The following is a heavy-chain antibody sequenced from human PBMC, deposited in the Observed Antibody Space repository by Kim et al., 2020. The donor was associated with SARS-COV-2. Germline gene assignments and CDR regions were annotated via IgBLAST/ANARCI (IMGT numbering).Heavy chain of an antibody. D-gene: IGHD6-19*01. CDR1: GFPFSSYT. CDR3: ARRDGGWFHF. J-gene: IGHJ4*02. Sequence: GGSLRLSCVASGFPFSSYTFSWVRQAPGKGLEWIAYIGRVPTDIHYADSVKGRLTISRDNDKDSIYLQMSNLRDEDTAVYYCARRDGGWFHFWGQGTLVTVSS. V-gene: IGHV3-48*02. CDR2: IGRVPTDI.